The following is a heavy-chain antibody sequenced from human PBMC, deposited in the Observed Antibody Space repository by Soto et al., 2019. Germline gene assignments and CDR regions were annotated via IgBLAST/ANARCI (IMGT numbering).Heavy chain of an antibody. V-gene: IGHV4-59*12. CDR3: ARATTVTSSFFFYGLDI. D-gene: IGHD4-17*01. J-gene: IGHJ6*02. CDR2: IHYNGNT. CDR1: GDSISSYS. Sequence: PSETLSLTCTVSGDSISSYSWSWIRQPPGKGLEWIGNIHYNGNTNYSPSLKSRVTMSVDTSQNQFSLNLTSVTAADSALYFCARATTVTSSFFFYGLDIWGQGTTVTVSS.